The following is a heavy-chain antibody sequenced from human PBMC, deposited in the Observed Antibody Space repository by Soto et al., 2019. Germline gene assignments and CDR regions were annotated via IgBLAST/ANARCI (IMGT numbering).Heavy chain of an antibody. J-gene: IGHJ6*02. CDR3: ARGYGYYYYGMDV. D-gene: IGHD4-17*01. CDR2: IYYTGST. CDR1: GGSISSYY. V-gene: IGHV4-59*12. Sequence: ASETLSLTCTVSGGSISSYYWSWIRQTPGKGLEWIGYIYYTGSTNYNPSLKSRVTMSVDTSKNQFSLKLSSVTAADTAVYYCARGYGYYYYGMDVWGQGTTVTVSS.